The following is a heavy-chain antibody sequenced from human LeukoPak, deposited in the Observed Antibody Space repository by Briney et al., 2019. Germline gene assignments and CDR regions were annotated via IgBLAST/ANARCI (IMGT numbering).Heavy chain of an antibody. CDR3: AREYEQLVSYYFDY. J-gene: IGHJ4*02. Sequence: QPGRSLRLSCAASGFTFSSYAMHWVRQAPGKGLEWVAVISYDGSNKYYADSVKGRFTISRDNSKNTLYLQMNSLRAEDTAVYYCAREYEQLVSYYFDYWGQGTLVTVSS. V-gene: IGHV3-30-3*01. D-gene: IGHD6-13*01. CDR1: GFTFSSYA. CDR2: ISYDGSNK.